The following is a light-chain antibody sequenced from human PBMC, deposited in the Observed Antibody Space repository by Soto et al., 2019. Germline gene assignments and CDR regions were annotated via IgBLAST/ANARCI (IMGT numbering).Light chain of an antibody. CDR1: QSVSNF. CDR2: DAS. V-gene: IGKV3-11*01. J-gene: IGKJ1*01. Sequence: EIVLTQSPATLSLSPGERATLSCRASQSVSNFLAWYQQKPGQAPRLLISDASNRATGIPGRFSGSGSGTYFSLTISSLEPEDFAVYYCQQRSNWPWTFGQWTKVEIK. CDR3: QQRSNWPWT.